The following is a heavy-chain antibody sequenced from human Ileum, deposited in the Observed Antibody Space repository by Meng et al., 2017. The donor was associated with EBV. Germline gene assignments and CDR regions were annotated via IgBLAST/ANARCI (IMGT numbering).Heavy chain of an antibody. CDR1: GFNVSSNY. CDR2: IYTGGST. D-gene: IGHD5-12*01. V-gene: IGHV3-53*01. J-gene: IGHJ4*02. Sequence: EVPLVESGGGLVQPGGSLRLSCAAFGFNVSSNYMSWVRQAPGKGLEWVSVIYTGGSTYYADSVKGRFTISRDNSKNTLYLQMNSLRGEDTAVYYCASKSEGYDHWGQGTLVTVSS. CDR3: ASKSEGYDH.